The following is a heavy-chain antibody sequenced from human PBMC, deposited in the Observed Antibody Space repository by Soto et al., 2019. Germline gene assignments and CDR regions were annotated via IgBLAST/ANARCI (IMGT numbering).Heavy chain of an antibody. CDR3: AIPYYYDSSGENDY. J-gene: IGHJ4*02. D-gene: IGHD3-22*01. CDR2: IYYSGST. CDR1: GGSISSSSYY. V-gene: IGHV4-39*01. Sequence: SETLSLTCAVSGGSISSSSYYWGWIRQPPGKGLEWIGSIYYSGSTYYNPSLKSRVTISVDTSKNQFSLKLSSVTAADTAVYYCAIPYYYDSSGENDYWGQGTLVTVSS.